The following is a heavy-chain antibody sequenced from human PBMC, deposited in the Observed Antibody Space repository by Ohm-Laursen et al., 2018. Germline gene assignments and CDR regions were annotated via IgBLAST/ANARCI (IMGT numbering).Heavy chain of an antibody. CDR3: AKDRDSSSCTNYYYYYGMDV. V-gene: IGHV3-48*03. CDR1: GFTFSSYE. CDR2: ISSSGSTI. D-gene: IGHD6-13*01. Sequence: SLRLSCTASGFTFSSYEINWVRQAPGKGLEWVSYISSSGSTIYYADSVKGRFTISRDNAKNSLYLQMNSLRAEDTAVYYCAKDRDSSSCTNYYYYYGMDVWGQGTTVTVSS. J-gene: IGHJ6*02.